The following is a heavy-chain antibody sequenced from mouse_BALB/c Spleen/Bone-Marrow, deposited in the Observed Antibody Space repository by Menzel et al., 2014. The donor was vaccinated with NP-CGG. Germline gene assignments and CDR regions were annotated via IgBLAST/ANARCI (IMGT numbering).Heavy chain of an antibody. D-gene: IGHD1-2*01. CDR2: IDPANGNT. J-gene: IGHJ1*01. V-gene: IGHV14-3*02. CDR1: GFNIKDTY. Sequence: VLLQQSGAELVKPGASVKLSCTAFGFNIKDTYMHWVKQRPEQGLEWIGRIDPANGNTKYDPKFQGKATITADTSSNTAYLQLSSVTSEDTAVYYCARGGTTATWYFDVWGAGTTVSVSS. CDR3: ARGGTTATWYFDV.